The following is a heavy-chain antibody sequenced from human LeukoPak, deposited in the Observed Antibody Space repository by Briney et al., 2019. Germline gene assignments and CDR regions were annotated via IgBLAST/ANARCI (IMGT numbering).Heavy chain of an antibody. CDR3: ARDDRKSFLSKEVLRFLEWPLEGWFDP. Sequence: ASVKVSCKASGYTFTSYGISWVRQAPGQGLEWMGWIGAYNGNTNYAQKLQGRVTMTTDTSTSTAYMELRSLRSDDTAVYYCARDDRKSFLSKEVLRFLEWPLEGWFDPWGQGTLVTVSS. J-gene: IGHJ5*02. CDR1: GYTFTSYG. V-gene: IGHV1-18*01. CDR2: IGAYNGNT. D-gene: IGHD3-3*01.